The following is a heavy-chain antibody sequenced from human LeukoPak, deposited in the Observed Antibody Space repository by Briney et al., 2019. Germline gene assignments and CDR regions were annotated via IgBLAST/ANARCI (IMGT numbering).Heavy chain of an antibody. CDR1: GFTFSSYG. J-gene: IGHJ4*02. CDR3: AKDPDSSSWYRAYYFDY. CDR2: IRYDGSNK. V-gene: IGHV3-30*02. D-gene: IGHD6-13*01. Sequence: PGGSLRLSCAASGFTFSSYGMHWVRQAPGKGLEWVAFIRYDGSNKYYADSVKGRFAISRDNSKNTLYLQMNSLRAEDTAVYYCAKDPDSSSWYRAYYFDYWGQGTLVTVSS.